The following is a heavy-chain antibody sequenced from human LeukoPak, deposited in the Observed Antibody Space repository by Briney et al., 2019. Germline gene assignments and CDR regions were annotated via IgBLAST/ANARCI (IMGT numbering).Heavy chain of an antibody. Sequence: SETLSLTCTVSGGSISSSSYYWGWIRQPPGKGLEWIGSIYYSGSTYYNPSLKSRVTISVDTSKNQFSLKLSSVTAADTAVYYITRHFGSITLAFDISGQGTMVTASP. CDR2: IYYSGST. J-gene: IGHJ3*02. CDR1: GGSISSSSYY. V-gene: IGHV4-39*01. D-gene: IGHD3-16*01. CDR3: TRHFGSITLAFDI.